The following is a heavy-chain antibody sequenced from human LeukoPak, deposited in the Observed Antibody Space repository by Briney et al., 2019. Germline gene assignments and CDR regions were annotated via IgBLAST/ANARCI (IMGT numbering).Heavy chain of an antibody. D-gene: IGHD1-1*01. J-gene: IGHJ3*02. CDR2: IRNDGSST. V-gene: IGHV3-74*01. CDR3: ARDPQRDSFDI. CDR1: GFTFSSYG. Sequence: GGSLRLSCAASGFTFSSYGMSWVRQTPGKGLVWVSHIRNDGSSTRYADSVKGRFTISRDNAKNTLYLQMNSLRVEDTAAYFCARDPQRDSFDIWGQGTMVTVSS.